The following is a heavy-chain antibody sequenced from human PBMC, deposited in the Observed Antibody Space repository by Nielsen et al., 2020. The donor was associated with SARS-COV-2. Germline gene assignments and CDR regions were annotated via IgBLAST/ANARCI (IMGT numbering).Heavy chain of an antibody. CDR2: IIPIFGTA. D-gene: IGHD2-2*02. V-gene: IGHV1-69*13. Sequence: SVKVSCKASGYTFTSYYMHWVRQAPGQGLEWMGGIIPIFGTANYAQKFQGRVTITADESTSTAYMELSSLRSEDTAVYYCATGCSSTSCYIGRYYYYYMDVWGKGTTVTVSS. CDR1: GYTFTSYY. CDR3: ATGCSSTSCYIGRYYYYYMDV. J-gene: IGHJ6*03.